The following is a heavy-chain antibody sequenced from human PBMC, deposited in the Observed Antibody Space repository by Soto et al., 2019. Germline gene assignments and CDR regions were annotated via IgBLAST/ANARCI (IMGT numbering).Heavy chain of an antibody. CDR1: GGSISSYY. CDR3: ARAMDYYDSSGYYYSFGH. CDR2: IYYSGST. V-gene: IGHV4-59*01. J-gene: IGHJ4*02. Sequence: ETLSLTCTVSGGSISSYYWSWIRQPPGKGLEWIGYIYYSGSTNYNPSLKSRVTISVDTSKNQFSLKLSSVTAADMAVYYCARAMDYYDSSGYYYSFGHWGQGTLVTVSS. D-gene: IGHD3-22*01.